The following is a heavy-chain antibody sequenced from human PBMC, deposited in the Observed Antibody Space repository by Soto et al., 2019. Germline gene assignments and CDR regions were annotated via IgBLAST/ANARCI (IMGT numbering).Heavy chain of an antibody. CDR1: GFSLRDILLV. D-gene: IGHD1-26*01. CDR3: ARMRASGPYFDLFDR. V-gene: IGHV2-26*03. CDR2: IFANDET. Sequence: SGPTLVNPAETLTLTCSISGFSLRDILLVVGWIRQPPGKALECLAHIFANDETTYSTSLKTSLSISRDASKSQVVLTMTNLDNEHTGTYYCARMRASGPYFDLFDRWGKGTRVTGSS. J-gene: IGHJ4*02.